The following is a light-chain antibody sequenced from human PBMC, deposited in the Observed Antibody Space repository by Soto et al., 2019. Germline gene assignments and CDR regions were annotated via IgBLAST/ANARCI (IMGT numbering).Light chain of an antibody. CDR3: QQGS. V-gene: IGKV3-11*01. CDR1: QSVSSY. J-gene: IGKJ4*01. Sequence: EIVLTQSPATLSLSPGERATLSCRASQSVSSYLAWYQQKPGQAPRLLIYDASNRATGIPARFSGSGSGTDFTLTISRLEPEDFEVYYCQQGSFGGGTKVEIK. CDR2: DAS.